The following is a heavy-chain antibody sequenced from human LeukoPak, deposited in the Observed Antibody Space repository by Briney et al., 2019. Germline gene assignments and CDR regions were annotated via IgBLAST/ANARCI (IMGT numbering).Heavy chain of an antibody. CDR2: ISSSSSYK. CDR3: ARLVPAASYYFDY. D-gene: IGHD2-2*01. CDR1: GFTFSDYY. V-gene: IGHV3-11*03. J-gene: IGHJ4*02. Sequence: GGSLRLSCAASGFTFSDYYMTWIRQAPGKGLEWVSYISSSSSYKNYADSVKGRFTISRDNAKNSLYLQMNSLRAEDTAVYYCARLVPAASYYFDYWGQGTLVTVSS.